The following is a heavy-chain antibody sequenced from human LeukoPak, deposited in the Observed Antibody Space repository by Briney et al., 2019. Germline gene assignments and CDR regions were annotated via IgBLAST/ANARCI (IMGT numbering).Heavy chain of an antibody. V-gene: IGHV1-2*02. CDR1: GYTFTGYY. CDR3: ARQAEQTILTGIDY. D-gene: IGHD3-9*01. CDR2: INPNSGGT. Sequence: ASVKVSCKASGYTFTGYYMHWVRQAPGQGLEWMGWINPNSGGTNYAQKFQGRVTMTRDTSISTAYLQWSSLRSSDTAMYYCARQAEQTILTGIDYWGQGTLVTVSS. J-gene: IGHJ4*02.